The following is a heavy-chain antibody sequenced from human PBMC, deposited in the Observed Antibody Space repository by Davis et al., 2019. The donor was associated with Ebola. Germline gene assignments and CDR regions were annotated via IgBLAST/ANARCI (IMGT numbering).Heavy chain of an antibody. CDR2: IWYDGSNK. CDR1: GFTFSSYG. V-gene: IGHV3-33*08. Sequence: GESLKISCAASGFTFSSYGMHWVRQAPGKGLEWVAVIWYDGSNKYYADSVKGRFTISRDNSKNTLYLQMNSLRAEDTAVYYCARDGRYFDWLSGYGMDVWGQGTTVTVSS. J-gene: IGHJ6*02. D-gene: IGHD3-9*01. CDR3: ARDGRYFDWLSGYGMDV.